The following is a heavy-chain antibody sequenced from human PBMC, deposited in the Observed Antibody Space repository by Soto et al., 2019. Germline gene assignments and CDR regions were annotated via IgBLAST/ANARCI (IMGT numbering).Heavy chain of an antibody. CDR2: ISRSSSSI. V-gene: IGHV3-9*01. D-gene: IGHD6-13*01. CDR1: GFTFDDYA. CDR3: ARDVRYSSSWPHAFDI. Sequence: GGSLRLSCAASGFTFDDYAMHWVRQAPGKGLEWVSGISRSSSSIGYADSVKGRFTISRDNAKNSLYLQMNSLRDEDTAVYYCARDVRYSSSWPHAFDIWGQGTMVTVSS. J-gene: IGHJ3*02.